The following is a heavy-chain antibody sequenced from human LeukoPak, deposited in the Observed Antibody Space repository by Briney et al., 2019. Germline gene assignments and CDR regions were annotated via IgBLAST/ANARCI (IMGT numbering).Heavy chain of an antibody. J-gene: IGHJ4*02. CDR3: ARGVYGYGSGSYDY. CDR1: GFAFSSYT. CDR2: ISSSGNYI. D-gene: IGHD3-10*01. Sequence: GGSLRLSCAASGFAFSSYTMHWVRQAPGKGLEWVSSISSSGNYIYYADSVRGRFTISRDNAKNSLYLQMNSLRAEDTAVYYCARGVYGYGSGSYDYWGQGTLVPVSS. V-gene: IGHV3-21*04.